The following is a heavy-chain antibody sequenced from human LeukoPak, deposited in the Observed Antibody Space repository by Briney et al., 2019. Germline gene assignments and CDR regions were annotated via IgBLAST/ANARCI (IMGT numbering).Heavy chain of an antibody. D-gene: IGHD3-16*01. Sequence: SQTLSFTCAISGDSVSSNTAAWYWIRQSPSRGLEWLGRTYYRSKWVYQYAVSVRGRIAINVDTSKNQFSLQLNSVTPEDTAVYYCARDPSDDQGLDYWGQGTLVTVSS. CDR2: TYYRSKWVY. J-gene: IGHJ4*02. V-gene: IGHV6-1*01. CDR3: ARDPSDDQGLDY. CDR1: GDSVSSNTAA.